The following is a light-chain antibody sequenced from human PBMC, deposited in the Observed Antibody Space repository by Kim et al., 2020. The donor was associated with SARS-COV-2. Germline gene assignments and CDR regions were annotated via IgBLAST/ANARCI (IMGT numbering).Light chain of an antibody. V-gene: IGLV2-14*01. Sequence: QSALTQPASVSGSPEQSVTISCTGTSSDVGGYNYVSWYQQHPGKAPKLIIYDVTKRPSGVSTRFSGSKSGNTASLTISGLQAGDEADYYCSSYTSSNTLVFGGGTKVTVL. CDR3: SSYTSSNTLV. CDR1: SSDVGGYNY. J-gene: IGLJ3*02. CDR2: DVT.